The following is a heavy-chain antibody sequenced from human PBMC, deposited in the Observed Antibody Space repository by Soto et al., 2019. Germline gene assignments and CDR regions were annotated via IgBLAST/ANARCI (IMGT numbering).Heavy chain of an antibody. CDR1: GGSISSYY. J-gene: IGHJ3*02. Sequence: SETLSLTCTVSGGSISSYYWSWIRQPPGKGLEWIGYIYYSGSTNYNPSLKSRVTISVDTSKNQFSLKLSSVTAADTAVYYCASSGYSSSWYNAFDIWGQGTMVT. CDR2: IYYSGST. V-gene: IGHV4-59*08. CDR3: ASSGYSSSWYNAFDI. D-gene: IGHD6-13*01.